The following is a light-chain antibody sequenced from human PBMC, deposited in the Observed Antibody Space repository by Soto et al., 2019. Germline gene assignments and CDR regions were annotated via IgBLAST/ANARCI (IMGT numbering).Light chain of an antibody. J-gene: IGKJ4*01. CDR1: QSVTSY. CDR3: HQRTAET. CDR2: DAS. V-gene: IGKV3-11*01. Sequence: EIVLTQSPATLSLSPGERATLSCRASQSVTSYLAWYQQKPGQAPRLLIYDASNRATGIPARFSGSGSGTDFTLTISSRGPEDFAVYYCHQRTAETFGGGTKVEIK.